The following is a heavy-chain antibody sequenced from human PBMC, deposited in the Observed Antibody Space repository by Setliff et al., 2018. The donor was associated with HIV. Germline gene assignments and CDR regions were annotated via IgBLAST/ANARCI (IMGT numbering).Heavy chain of an antibody. D-gene: IGHD3-9*01. V-gene: IGHV3-15*01. CDR3: ARDRHYDTLTGFPYFDY. CDR2: LKSKTDGGTT. Sequence: GGSLRLSCAASGFAFSNAWMSWVRQAPGKGLEWVGRLKSKTDGGTTDYAATVKGRFTISRDDSKNTLYLQMNSLKTEDPAVYYCARDRHYDTLTGFPYFDYWGQGTLVTVSS. CDR1: GFAFSNAW. J-gene: IGHJ4*02.